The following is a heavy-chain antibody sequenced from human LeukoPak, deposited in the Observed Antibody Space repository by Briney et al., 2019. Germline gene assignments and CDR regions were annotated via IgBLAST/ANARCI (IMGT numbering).Heavy chain of an antibody. J-gene: IGHJ6*02. Sequence: PSETLSLTCTVSGGSISSGGYYWSWIRQHPGKGLEWIAYLYYTGTTYYNPSLKSRIIISVDTSKTQFSLRLSSVSAADTAIYYCARDLGVRGMDVWGQGTTVTVSS. CDR2: LYYTGTT. V-gene: IGHV4-31*03. CDR3: ARDLGVRGMDV. D-gene: IGHD2-21*01. CDR1: GGSISSGGYY.